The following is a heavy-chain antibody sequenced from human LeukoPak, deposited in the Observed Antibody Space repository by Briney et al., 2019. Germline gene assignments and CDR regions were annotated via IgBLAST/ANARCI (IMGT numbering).Heavy chain of an antibody. Sequence: PGGSLRLSCAASGFTFDNYAMHWVRQAPGKGLEWVSGISWNSGGTAYADSVKGRFTISRDNAKNSLYLQMNSLRPEDTAVFHCARGRAVTGSTVIDYWGQGTLVTVSS. CDR3: ARGRAVTGSTVIDY. CDR2: ISWNSGGT. V-gene: IGHV3-9*01. J-gene: IGHJ4*02. CDR1: GFTFDNYA. D-gene: IGHD6-19*01.